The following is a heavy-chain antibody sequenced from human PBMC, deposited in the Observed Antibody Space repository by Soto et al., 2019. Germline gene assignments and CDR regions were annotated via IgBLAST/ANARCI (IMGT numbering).Heavy chain of an antibody. V-gene: IGHV4-39*01. Sequence: SETLSLTCIVSGDSISNKNYHWGWTRQPPGKGLEWIGTVYSNGHTYHNPSLKSRLAMAVDTSKNQFSLSLISVTAADTAVYFFASLTNGRPGDSWGQGTLVTVSS. CDR1: GDSISNKNYH. D-gene: IGHD2-8*01. J-gene: IGHJ4*02. CDR3: ASLTNGRPGDS. CDR2: VYSNGHT.